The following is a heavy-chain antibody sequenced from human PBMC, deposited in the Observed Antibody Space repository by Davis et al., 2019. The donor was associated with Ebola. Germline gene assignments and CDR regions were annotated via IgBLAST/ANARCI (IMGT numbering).Heavy chain of an antibody. Sequence: ASVTVSCKASGYTFTGYYMHWVRQAPGQGLEWMGWINPNSGGTNYVQKFQGWVTMTRDTSISTAYMELSRLRSDDTAVYYCVMGSLGCSGGSCYAFDIWGQGTMVTVSS. V-gene: IGHV1-2*04. J-gene: IGHJ3*02. CDR1: GYTFTGYY. CDR2: INPNSGGT. D-gene: IGHD2-15*01. CDR3: VMGSLGCSGGSCYAFDI.